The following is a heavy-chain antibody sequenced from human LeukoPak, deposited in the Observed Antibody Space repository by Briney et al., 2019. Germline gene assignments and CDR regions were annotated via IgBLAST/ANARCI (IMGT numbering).Heavy chain of an antibody. D-gene: IGHD2-2*01. CDR1: GYTFIGYY. J-gene: IGHJ4*02. CDR2: INPNSGGT. Sequence: GASVKVSCKASGYTFIGYYMHWVRQAPGQGLEWMGWINPNSGGTNYAQKFQGRVTMTRDTSISTAYMELSRLRSDDTAVYYCARAIRYCSSTSCHVPGGYWGQGTLVTVSS. CDR3: ARAIRYCSSTSCHVPGGY. V-gene: IGHV1-2*02.